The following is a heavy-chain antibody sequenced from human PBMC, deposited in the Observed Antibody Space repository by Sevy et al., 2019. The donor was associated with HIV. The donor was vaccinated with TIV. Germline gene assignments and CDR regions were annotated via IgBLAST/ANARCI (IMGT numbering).Heavy chain of an antibody. CDR2: FDPEDGET. CDR1: GYTLTELS. Sequence: ASVKVSCKVSGYTLTELSMHWVRQAPGKGLEWMGGFDPEDGETIYAQKFQGRVTMTEDTSTDTAYMELSSLRSEDTAVYYCATTLQYCTNGVCYKGVGFDPWGQGTLVTVSS. CDR3: ATTLQYCTNGVCYKGVGFDP. D-gene: IGHD2-8*01. V-gene: IGHV1-24*01. J-gene: IGHJ5*02.